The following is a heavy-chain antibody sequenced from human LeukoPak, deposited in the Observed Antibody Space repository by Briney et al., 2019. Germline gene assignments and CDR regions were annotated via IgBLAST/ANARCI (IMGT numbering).Heavy chain of an antibody. CDR3: ARDYYGSGSYAY. CDR2: ISYDGSNK. J-gene: IGHJ4*02. Sequence: PGGSLRLSCAASGFTFSSYGMHWVRQAPGKGLEWVAVISYDGSNKYFADSVKGRSTISRDNSKNTLYLQMNSLRAEDTAVYYCARDYYGSGSYAYWGQGTLVTVSS. V-gene: IGHV3-30*03. D-gene: IGHD3-10*01. CDR1: GFTFSSYG.